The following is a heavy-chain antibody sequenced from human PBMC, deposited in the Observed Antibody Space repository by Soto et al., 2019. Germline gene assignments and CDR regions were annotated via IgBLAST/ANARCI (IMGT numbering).Heavy chain of an antibody. CDR2: IKVDSGYT. V-gene: IGHV1-18*04. CDR3: ATAYDSGFDP. J-gene: IGHJ5*02. CDR1: GYPFIKYG. D-gene: IGHD5-12*01. Sequence: QLQLVQSAAEVKKPGASVRVSCKASGYPFIKYGISWIRQAPEQGLEWMGWIKVDSGYTNYAQKFQGRVPMTTDTSSDTAFMELRSLRSDDTAVYYCATAYDSGFDPWGQGTLVSVSS.